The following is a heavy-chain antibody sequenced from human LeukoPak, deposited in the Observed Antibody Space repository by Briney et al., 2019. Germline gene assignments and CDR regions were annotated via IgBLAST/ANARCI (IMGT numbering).Heavy chain of an antibody. D-gene: IGHD2-21*02. J-gene: IGHJ4*02. Sequence: GGSLRLSCAVSGFTFSSYGMSWVRRAPGKGLEWVSSISSGGNYMSYADSLKGRVSISRDNPKNSLFLDMSRLRAEDTAMYYCVRGDFQSGHWGQGALVIASS. CDR1: GFTFSSYG. V-gene: IGHV3-21*01. CDR3: VRGDFQSGH. CDR2: ISSGGNYM.